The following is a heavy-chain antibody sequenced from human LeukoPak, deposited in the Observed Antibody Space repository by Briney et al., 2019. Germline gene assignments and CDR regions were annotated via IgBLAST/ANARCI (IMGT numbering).Heavy chain of an antibody. CDR1: GFTFSSYN. J-gene: IGHJ4*02. Sequence: GGSLRLSCAASGFTFSSYNMNWVRQAPGKGLEWVSSISSSSSYIYYADSVKGRFTISRDNAKNSLYLQMNSLRAEDTALYYCAKDMIYSYGSSLDYWGQGTLVTVSS. V-gene: IGHV3-21*04. CDR3: AKDMIYSYGSSLDY. CDR2: ISSSSSYI. D-gene: IGHD5-18*01.